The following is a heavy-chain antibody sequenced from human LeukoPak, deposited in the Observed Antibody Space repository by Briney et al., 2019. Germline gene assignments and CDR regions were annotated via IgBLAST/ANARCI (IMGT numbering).Heavy chain of an antibody. CDR3: AVPAAATPNYYYYYGMDV. CDR1: GGTSTSYA. Sequence: SVKVSCKASGGTSTSYAISWGRHAPGQGLEWMGGIIPIFGTANYAQKFQGRVTTTADKSTSTAYMELSGLGSEDTAVYYCAVPAAATPNYYYYYGMDVWGKGTTVTVSS. D-gene: IGHD2-2*01. CDR2: IIPIFGTA. V-gene: IGHV1-69*06. J-gene: IGHJ6*04.